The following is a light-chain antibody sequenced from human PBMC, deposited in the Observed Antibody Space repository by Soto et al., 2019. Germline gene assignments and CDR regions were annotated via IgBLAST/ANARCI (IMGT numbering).Light chain of an antibody. CDR2: EVS. Sequence: QSALTQPPSASGSFGQSVTISCTGTSGEVGGYNYVSWYQQHPGKAPKLMIYEVSERPSGVPDRFSGSKSGNTASLTVSGLQADDEADYYCSSYSGTNYHYVFGTGTKVTVL. CDR3: SSYSGTNYHYV. CDR1: SGEVGGYNY. V-gene: IGLV2-8*01. J-gene: IGLJ1*01.